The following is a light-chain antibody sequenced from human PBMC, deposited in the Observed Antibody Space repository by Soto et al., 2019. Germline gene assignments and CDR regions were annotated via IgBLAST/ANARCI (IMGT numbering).Light chain of an antibody. CDR1: QTINRF. J-gene: IGKJ4*01. CDR2: SAS. CDR3: QQSYSTLRPT. Sequence: IQMTQSPSSLSASVGDRVTITCRAGQTINRFLSWYQQKPGKAPRLLIYSASSLQSGVPLRFSGSGSGTDFSLTINGLQPDDFATYYCQQSYSTLRPTFGGGPRLTS. V-gene: IGKV1-39*01.